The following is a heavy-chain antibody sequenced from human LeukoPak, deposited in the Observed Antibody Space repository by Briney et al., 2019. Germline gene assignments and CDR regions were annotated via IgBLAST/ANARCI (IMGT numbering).Heavy chain of an antibody. CDR3: AKGWYSSSFAYMDV. CDR2: ISGSGGST. V-gene: IGHV3-23*01. Sequence: PGGSLRLSCAASGFTFSSYGMSWVRQAPGKGLEWVSAISGSGGSTYYADSVKGRFTISRDNSKNTLHLQMNSLRAEDTAVYYCAKGWYSSSFAYMDVWGKGTTVTISS. J-gene: IGHJ6*03. CDR1: GFTFSSYG. D-gene: IGHD6-13*01.